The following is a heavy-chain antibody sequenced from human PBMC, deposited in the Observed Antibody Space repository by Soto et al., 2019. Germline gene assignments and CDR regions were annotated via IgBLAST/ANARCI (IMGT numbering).Heavy chain of an antibody. D-gene: IGHD2-21*02. J-gene: IGHJ3*02. CDR1: GFTFSNAW. V-gene: IGHV3-15*01. CDR2: IKSKTDGGTT. CDR3: TTGAEVVTAIGALHAFDI. Sequence: EVQLVESGGGLVKPGGSLRLSCAASGFTFSNAWMSWVRQAPGKGLEWVGRIKSKTDGGTTDYAAPVKGRFTISRDDSKNTLYLQMNSLKTEDTAVYYCTTGAEVVTAIGALHAFDIWGQGTMVTVSS.